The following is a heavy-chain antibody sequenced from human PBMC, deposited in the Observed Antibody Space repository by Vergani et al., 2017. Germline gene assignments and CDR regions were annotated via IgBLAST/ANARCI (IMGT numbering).Heavy chain of an antibody. D-gene: IGHD2-2*02. V-gene: IGHV5-51*03. Sequence: EVQLVQSGAEVKKPGVSLKISCKGSGYSFTSYWIGWVRQMPGKGLEWMGIIYPGDSDTRYSPSFQGQVTISADKSLSTAYLQWSSLKASDTAMYYCARSHGYCSSTSCYTDNWFDPWGQGTLVTVSS. CDR3: ARSHGYCSSTSCYTDNWFDP. CDR2: IYPGDSDT. J-gene: IGHJ5*02. CDR1: GYSFTSYW.